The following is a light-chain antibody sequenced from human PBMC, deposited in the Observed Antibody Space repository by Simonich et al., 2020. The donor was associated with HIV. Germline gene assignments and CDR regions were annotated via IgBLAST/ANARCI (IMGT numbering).Light chain of an antibody. CDR1: QDITNS. Sequence: DIQMTQSPSTLSASVGDRVTITCRASQDITNSLAWYQQKPGKAPRLLLYAASRLETGVPSTFSGSGSGTDYTLTISSLQPEDFATYYCQQYYSTPYTFGQGTKLEIK. CDR3: QQYYSTPYT. V-gene: IGKV1-NL1*01. CDR2: AAS. J-gene: IGKJ2*01.